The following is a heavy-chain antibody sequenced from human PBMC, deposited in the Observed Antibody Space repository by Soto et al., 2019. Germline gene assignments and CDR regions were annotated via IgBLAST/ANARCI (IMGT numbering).Heavy chain of an antibody. V-gene: IGHV3-9*01. J-gene: IGHJ6*02. CDR2: ISWNSGSI. D-gene: IGHD6-13*01. CDR1: GFTFDDYA. CDR3: AKDMNGASSSWQPYYYYGMDV. Sequence: EVQLVESGGGLVQPGRSLRLSCAASGFTFDDYAMHWVRQAPGKGLEWVSGISWNSGSIGYADSVKGRFTISRDNAKNSLYLQMNSLRAEDTALYYCAKDMNGASSSWQPYYYYGMDVWGQGTTVTVSS.